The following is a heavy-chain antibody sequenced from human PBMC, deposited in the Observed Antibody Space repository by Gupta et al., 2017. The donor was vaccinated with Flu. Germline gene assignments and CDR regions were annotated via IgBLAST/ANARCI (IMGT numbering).Heavy chain of an antibody. CDR2: MNPNSGNT. V-gene: IGHV1-8*01. Sequence: QVQLVQSGAEVKKPGASVKVSCKASGYTFTSYDIYWFRQATGQGLEWMGRMNPNSGNTGYAQKFQGRVTMTRNTSIRTAYMELSRLRSEDTAVYYCARSAVYIVVDWFDSWGQGTLVTVSS. J-gene: IGHJ5*01. D-gene: IGHD3-22*01. CDR1: GYTFTSYD. CDR3: ARSAVYIVVDWFDS.